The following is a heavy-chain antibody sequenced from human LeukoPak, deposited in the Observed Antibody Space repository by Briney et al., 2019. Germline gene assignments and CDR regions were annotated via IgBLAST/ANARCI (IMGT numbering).Heavy chain of an antibody. CDR3: ARKVVVVITTNYFGY. CDR2: INHSGST. CDR1: GGSFSGYY. Sequence: SETLSLTCAVYGGSFSGYYWSWIRQPPGKGLEWIGEINHSGSTNYNPSLKSRVTISVDTSKNQFSLKLSSVTAADTAVYYCARKVVVVITTNYFGYWGQGTLVTVSS. V-gene: IGHV4-34*01. J-gene: IGHJ4*02. D-gene: IGHD3-22*01.